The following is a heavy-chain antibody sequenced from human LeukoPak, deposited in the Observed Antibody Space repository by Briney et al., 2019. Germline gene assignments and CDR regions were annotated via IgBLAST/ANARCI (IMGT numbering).Heavy chain of an antibody. CDR3: ARAVSGRFDY. CDR1: GGSMSPYH. CDR2: IYYSGST. D-gene: IGHD6-19*01. V-gene: IGHV4-59*08. Sequence: SETLSLTCTVSGGSMSPYHWGWIRQPPGKGLEWTGYIYYSGSTNYNPSLKSRVTISVDTSKDQFSLKLSSVTAADTAIYYCARAVSGRFDYWGQGTLVTVSS. J-gene: IGHJ4*02.